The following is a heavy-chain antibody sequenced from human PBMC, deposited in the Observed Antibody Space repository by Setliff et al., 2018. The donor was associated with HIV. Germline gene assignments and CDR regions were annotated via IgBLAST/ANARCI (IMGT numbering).Heavy chain of an antibody. CDR1: SYSFASYL. J-gene: IGHJ4*02. CDR2: IDPSDSYT. CDR3: ARLSWGTLTEDFDY. Sequence: GESLKISCKGSSYSFASYLITWVRLVPGKGLEWMGRIDPSDSYTTYSPSFQGHVTISADKSIKTAYLQWSSLQASDTGIYFCARLSWGTLTEDFDYWGQGTLVTVSS. D-gene: IGHD3-16*01. V-gene: IGHV5-10-1*01.